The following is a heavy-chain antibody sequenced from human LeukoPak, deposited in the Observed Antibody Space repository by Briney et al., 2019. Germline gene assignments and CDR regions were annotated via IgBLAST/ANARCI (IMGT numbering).Heavy chain of an antibody. CDR2: IYYSGST. CDR1: GGSISSSSYY. V-gene: IGHV4-39*01. J-gene: IGHJ3*02. D-gene: IGHD3-10*01. CDR3: ARQYYYASGSFAFDI. Sequence: SETLSLTCPVSGGSISSSSYYWGWIRQPPGKGLEWIGSIYYSGSTYYNPSLKSRVTISVDTSKNQFSLKLSSVTAADTAVYYCARQYYYASGSFAFDIWGQGTMVTVSS.